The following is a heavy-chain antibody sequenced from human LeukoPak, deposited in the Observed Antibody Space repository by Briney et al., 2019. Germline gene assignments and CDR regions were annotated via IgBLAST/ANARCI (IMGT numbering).Heavy chain of an antibody. CDR2: IYYSGST. CDR1: GGSISSSSYY. Sequence: PSETLSLTCTVPGGSISSSSYYWGWIRQPPGKGLEWIGSIYYSGSTYYNPSLKSRVTISVDTSKNQFSLKLSSVTAADTAVYYCARQTRLLWFGELSTPWGQGTLVTVSS. CDR3: ARQTRLLWFGELSTP. J-gene: IGHJ5*02. D-gene: IGHD3-10*01. V-gene: IGHV4-39*01.